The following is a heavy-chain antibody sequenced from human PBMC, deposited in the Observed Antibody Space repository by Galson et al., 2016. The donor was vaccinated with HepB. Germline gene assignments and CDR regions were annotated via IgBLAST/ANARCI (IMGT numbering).Heavy chain of an antibody. Sequence: ETLSLTCTVSGGSISSYYWSWIRQPPGKGLEWIGYIYYSGSTNYNPSLKNRVTISVDTSKNQFSLKLSSVTAVDAAVYYCARDYSSSWPRDDYYYYYMDVWGQGTTVTVSS. CDR3: ARDYSSSWPRDDYYYYYMDV. V-gene: IGHV4-59*01. D-gene: IGHD6-13*01. CDR2: IYYSGST. J-gene: IGHJ6*03. CDR1: GGSISSYY.